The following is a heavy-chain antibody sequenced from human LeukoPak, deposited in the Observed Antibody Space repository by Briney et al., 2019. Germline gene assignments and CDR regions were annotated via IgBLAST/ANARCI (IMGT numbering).Heavy chain of an antibody. D-gene: IGHD3-10*01. CDR3: AKDSSYGSGSFHFDY. V-gene: IGHV3-23*01. CDR2: ISGSGGST. CDR1: GFTFSSYA. Sequence: GGSLRLPCAASGFTFSSYAMSWVRQAPGKGLEWVSAISGSGGSTYYADSVKGRFTISRDNSKNTLYLQMNSLRAEDTAVYYCAKDSSYGSGSFHFDYWGQGTLVTVSS. J-gene: IGHJ4*02.